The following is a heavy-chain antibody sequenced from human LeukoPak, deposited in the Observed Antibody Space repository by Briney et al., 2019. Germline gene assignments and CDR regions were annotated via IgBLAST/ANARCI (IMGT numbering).Heavy chain of an antibody. J-gene: IGHJ4*02. CDR2: INPNSGGT. D-gene: IGHD2-15*01. Sequence: ASVTVSCKASGYTFTGYYMHWVRQAPGQGLEWMGWINPNSGGTNYAQKFQGRVTMTRDTSISTAYMELNRLRSDDAAVYYCARVDAATPFSSVAYWGQGTLVTVSS. V-gene: IGHV1-2*02. CDR3: ARVDAATPFSSVAY. CDR1: GYTFTGYY.